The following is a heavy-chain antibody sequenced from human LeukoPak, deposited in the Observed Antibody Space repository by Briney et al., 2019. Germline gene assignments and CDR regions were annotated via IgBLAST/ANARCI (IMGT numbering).Heavy chain of an antibody. D-gene: IGHD1-14*01. V-gene: IGHV1-69*13. CDR1: GGTLSSYD. Sequence: ASVKVSCMASGGTLSSYDISWVRQAPGQGLEWMGGIIPIFGTANYAQKFQGRVTITADESTSTAYMELSSLRSEDTAVYYCARHPLITGTRAWFDPWGQGTLVTVSS. CDR2: IIPIFGTA. J-gene: IGHJ5*02. CDR3: ARHPLITGTRAWFDP.